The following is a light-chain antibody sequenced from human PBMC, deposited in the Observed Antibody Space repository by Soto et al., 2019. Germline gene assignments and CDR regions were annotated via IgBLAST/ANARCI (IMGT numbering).Light chain of an antibody. Sequence: QSVLTQPPSASASLGASVTLTCTLSSGYSNYKVDWYQQRPGKGPRFVMRVGTGGIVGSKGDGIPDRFSVLGSGLNRYLTNQNHPEEDESDCPRGADHGSGSNFGKVFGGGTKLTVL. V-gene: IGLV9-49*01. CDR3: GADHGSGSNFGKV. J-gene: IGLJ2*01. CDR1: SGYSNYK. CDR2: VGTGGIVG.